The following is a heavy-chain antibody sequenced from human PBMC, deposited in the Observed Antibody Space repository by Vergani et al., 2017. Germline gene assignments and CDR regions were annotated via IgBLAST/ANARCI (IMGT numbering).Heavy chain of an antibody. CDR2: IYYSGST. CDR1: GGSISSGGYY. CDR3: ARDYTAMGDFDY. V-gene: IGHV4-31*03. J-gene: IGHJ4*02. Sequence: QVQLQESGPGLVKPSQTLSLTCTVPGGSISSGGYYWSWIRQHPGKGLEWIGYIYYSGSTYYNPSLKSRVTISVDTSKNQFSLKLSSVTAADTAVYYCARDYTAMGDFDYWGQGTLVTVSS. D-gene: IGHD5-18*01.